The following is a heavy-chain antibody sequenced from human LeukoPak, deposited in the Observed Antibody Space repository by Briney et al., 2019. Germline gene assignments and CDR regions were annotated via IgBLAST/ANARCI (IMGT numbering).Heavy chain of an antibody. CDR3: AKHPGPYGGNPFNS. J-gene: IGHJ4*02. Sequence: PGGSLRLSWAAAGFTFNNFALSWVRQAPEKGLEWVATIIGRGGSSSHAASVKGRFTISRDNSNNTLYLHMSSLRADDTAVYYWAKHPGPYGGNPFNSWGLGMLVTVSS. D-gene: IGHD4-23*01. CDR1: GFTFNNFA. V-gene: IGHV3-23*01. CDR2: IIGRGGSS.